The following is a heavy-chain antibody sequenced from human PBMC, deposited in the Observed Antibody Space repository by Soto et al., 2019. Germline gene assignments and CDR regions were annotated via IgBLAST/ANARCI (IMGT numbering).Heavy chain of an antibody. Sequence: ASVKVSCKASGYTFTSYVISWVRQAPGQGLEWMGWISAYNGNTNYSQKLQGRITMTTDTSTSTAYMELRSLRSDDTAVYYCARNVIAMIRGGTYYYYMDVWGKGTTVTVSS. CDR1: GYTFTSYV. D-gene: IGHD3-10*01. V-gene: IGHV1-18*01. J-gene: IGHJ6*03. CDR2: ISAYNGNT. CDR3: ARNVIAMIRGGTYYYYMDV.